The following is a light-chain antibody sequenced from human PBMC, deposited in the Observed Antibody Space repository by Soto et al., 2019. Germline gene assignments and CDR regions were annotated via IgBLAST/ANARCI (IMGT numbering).Light chain of an antibody. CDR3: QHYGTTPWT. CDR1: QSITSNS. CDR2: GAS. J-gene: IGKJ1*01. Sequence: ENVLTQSPGTLSLSPGERATPSCRASQSITSNSLAWYQQKPGQAPRLLIYGASRRATGIPDRFSGSGSGTDFTLTISRVEPEDFAVYYCQHYGTTPWTFGQGTKVGIK. V-gene: IGKV3-20*01.